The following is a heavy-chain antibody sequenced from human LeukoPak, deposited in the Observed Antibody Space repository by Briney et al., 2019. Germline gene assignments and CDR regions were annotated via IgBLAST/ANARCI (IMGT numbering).Heavy chain of an antibody. J-gene: IGHJ4*02. CDR1: GGSISGYY. D-gene: IGHD6-19*01. V-gene: IGHV4-59*08. CDR3: ARHRAIAGPFDH. CDR2: ISYSGIT. Sequence: PSETLALTYTVSGGSISGYYWSWFRLPPGKGLEWIGQISYSGITKYNPALKSRVTVSVDTSKNQVSVNLSSVTAADTAFYYCARHRAIAGPFDHWGQGTLVTVSS.